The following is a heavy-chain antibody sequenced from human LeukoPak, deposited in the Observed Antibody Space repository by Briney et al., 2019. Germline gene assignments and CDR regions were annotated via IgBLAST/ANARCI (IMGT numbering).Heavy chain of an antibody. CDR2: ISGGGDAT. CDR3: AKSPSDGYNFYDY. CDR1: GFTFSSYA. J-gene: IGHJ4*02. Sequence: PGGSLRLSCAASGFTFSSYAMSWVRQAPGKGLEWVSVISGGGDATYYADSVKGRFTISRDSSKNTLYLQMNSLRAEDTAVYYCAKSPSDGYNFYDYWGQGTLVTVSS. D-gene: IGHD5-24*01. V-gene: IGHV3-23*01.